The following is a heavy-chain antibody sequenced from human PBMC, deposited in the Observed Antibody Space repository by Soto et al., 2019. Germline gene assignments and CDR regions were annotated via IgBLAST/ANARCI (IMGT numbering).Heavy chain of an antibody. V-gene: IGHV4-59*01. CDR3: ARGRTVRNYADDSSDYFYFFDY. Sequence: SETLSLTCTVSGDSISTFYWGWMRQSPGKELEWIGYVYYTGSTNYNPSLKSRVTISVDRSKNQFSLKLTSANAADTAVYYCARGRTVRNYADDSSDYFYFFDYWRQGIQVTVFS. CDR2: VYYTGST. D-gene: IGHD3-22*01. J-gene: IGHJ4*02. CDR1: GDSISTFY.